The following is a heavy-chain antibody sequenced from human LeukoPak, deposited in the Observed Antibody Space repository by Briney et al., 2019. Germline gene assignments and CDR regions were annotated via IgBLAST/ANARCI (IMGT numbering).Heavy chain of an antibody. CDR3: ARPYSSSWYGVFDY. J-gene: IGHJ4*02. Sequence: PGGSLRLSCAASGFTFSSYWMSWVRQAPGKGLEWVASIKQDGSEKYYVDSVKGRFTISRDNAKNSLYLQMNSLRAEDTAVYYCARPYSSSWYGVFDYWGQGTLVTVSS. CDR1: GFTFSSYW. V-gene: IGHV3-7*02. CDR2: IKQDGSEK. D-gene: IGHD6-13*01.